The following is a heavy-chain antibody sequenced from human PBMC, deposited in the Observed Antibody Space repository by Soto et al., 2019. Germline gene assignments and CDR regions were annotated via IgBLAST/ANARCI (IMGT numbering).Heavy chain of an antibody. V-gene: IGHV3-48*02. CDR2: ISTTSNTI. CDR1: GFTFSGYC. J-gene: IGHJ4*02. CDR3: ARRMTTVSRVVSDFDY. D-gene: IGHD4-4*01. Sequence: EVQLVESGGGLVQPGGSLRLSCAASGFTFSGYCMNWVRQAPGKGLEWVSYISTTSNTIYYADSVKGRFTISRDNAKNSLYLQMNSLRDEDTAVYYCARRMTTVSRVVSDFDYWGQGTLVTVSS.